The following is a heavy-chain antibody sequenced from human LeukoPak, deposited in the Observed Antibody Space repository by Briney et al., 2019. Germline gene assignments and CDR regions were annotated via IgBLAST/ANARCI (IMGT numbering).Heavy chain of an antibody. CDR2: VSYTRVAT. D-gene: IGHD5-18*01. V-gene: IGHV3-23*01. CDR1: GFTFSSFA. CDR3: AKAFREFGTSSSYSSFDT. J-gene: IGHJ3*02. Sequence: GGSLRLSCAASGFTFSSFALSWVRQAPGKGLEWVSGVSYTRVATYYADSVKGRFTISRDDSQNILYLQMNGLRAEDTAVYFCAKAFREFGTSSSYSSFDTWGQGTMVSVSS.